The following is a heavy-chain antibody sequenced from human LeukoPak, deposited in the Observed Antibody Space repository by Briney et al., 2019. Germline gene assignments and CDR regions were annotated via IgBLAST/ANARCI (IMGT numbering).Heavy chain of an antibody. Sequence: SETLSLTCTVSGDSISRSYWSWIRQSPGEGLEWIGFISPRGIGTYSPALESRVSISTDSSRNHFSLRLTSATAADTAVYYCAGHRESYYESSHMGFDPWGQGALVIVSS. D-gene: IGHD3-22*01. V-gene: IGHV4-4*09. CDR1: GDSISRSY. CDR3: AGHRESYYESSHMGFDP. J-gene: IGHJ5*02. CDR2: ISPRGIG.